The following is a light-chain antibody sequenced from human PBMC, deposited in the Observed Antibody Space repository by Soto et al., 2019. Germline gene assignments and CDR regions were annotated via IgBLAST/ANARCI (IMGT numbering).Light chain of an antibody. J-gene: IGKJ1*01. CDR2: GTS. CDR3: QQYGSWT. V-gene: IGKV3-20*01. Sequence: EIVLTQSPGTLSVSPGERATLSCRASQTISSSYLAWYRQKPGQAPSLLIYGTSSRATGIPDRFSGSGSGTDVTLPISRLEPEDSAIYYCQQYGSWTFGQGTKVEIK. CDR1: QTISSSY.